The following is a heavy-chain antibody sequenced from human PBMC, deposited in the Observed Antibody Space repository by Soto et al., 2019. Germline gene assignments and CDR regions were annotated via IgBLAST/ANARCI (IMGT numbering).Heavy chain of an antibody. D-gene: IGHD3-3*01. Sequence: GGSLRLSCAASGFTFSGYWMSWVRQAPGKGLEWVANIKQDGSEKYYVDSVKGRFTISRDNAKNSLYLQMNSLRAEDTAVYYCARDEAIFGVVTYYYYMDVWGKGTTVTVSS. V-gene: IGHV3-7*01. CDR1: GFTFSGYW. J-gene: IGHJ6*03. CDR2: IKQDGSEK. CDR3: ARDEAIFGVVTYYYYMDV.